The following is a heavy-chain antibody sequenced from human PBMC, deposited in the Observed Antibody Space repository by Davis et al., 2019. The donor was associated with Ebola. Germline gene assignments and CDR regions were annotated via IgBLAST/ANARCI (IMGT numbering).Heavy chain of an antibody. CDR2: SSSSSSYT. CDR1: GFTFSDYY. V-gene: IGHV3-11*06. CDR3: ARDSRAGYYDSSGYYLYYYYYDGMDV. D-gene: IGHD3-22*01. J-gene: IGHJ6*02. Sequence: GESLKISCAASGFTFSDYYMSWIRQAPGKGLEWVSYSSSSSSYTNYADSVKGRFTISRDNAKNSLYLQMNSLRAEDTAVYYCARDSRAGYYDSSGYYLYYYYYDGMDVWGQGTTVTVSS.